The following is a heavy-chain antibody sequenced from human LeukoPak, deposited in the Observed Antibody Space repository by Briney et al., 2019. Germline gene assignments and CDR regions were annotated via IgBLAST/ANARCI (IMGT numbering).Heavy chain of an antibody. V-gene: IGHV4-38-2*02. CDR2: IYHSGSI. CDR3: ARLNYYGFDY. Sequence: PSETLSLTCTVSGYSISSGYYWGWIRQPPGKGLEWIGSIYHSGSINYNPSLKSRITIAVDTSKSQFSLKLSSVTAADTAVYYCARLNYYGFDYWGQGTLVTFSS. D-gene: IGHD1-26*01. CDR1: GYSISSGYY. J-gene: IGHJ4*02.